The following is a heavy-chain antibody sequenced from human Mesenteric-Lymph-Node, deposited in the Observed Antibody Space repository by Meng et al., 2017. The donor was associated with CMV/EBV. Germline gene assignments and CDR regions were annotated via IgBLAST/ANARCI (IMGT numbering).Heavy chain of an antibody. D-gene: IGHD3/OR15-3a*01. CDR3: ARAGTDTYYFDD. Sequence: GESLKISCASSGFNVSCNYMSWVRQAPGKGVEWVSVNYSCGSTYYAHDLKGRFTISRDNSENTLYLQMNSLRAEDTGVYYCARAGTDTYYFDDWGQGTLVTVSS. J-gene: IGHJ4*02. V-gene: IGHV3-53*01. CDR1: GFNVSCNY. CDR2: NYSCGST.